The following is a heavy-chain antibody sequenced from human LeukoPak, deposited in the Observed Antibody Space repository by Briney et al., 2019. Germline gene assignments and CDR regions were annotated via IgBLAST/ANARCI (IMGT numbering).Heavy chain of an antibody. Sequence: ASVKVSCKASGGTFSSYAISWVRQAPGQGLEWMGGIIPIFGTANYAQKFQGRVTITADESTSTAYMELSSLRSEDTAVYYCARIAAAGTWYFDYWGQGTLVTVSS. CDR2: IIPIFGTA. D-gene: IGHD6-13*01. J-gene: IGHJ4*02. V-gene: IGHV1-69*13. CDR1: GGTFSSYA. CDR3: ARIAAAGTWYFDY.